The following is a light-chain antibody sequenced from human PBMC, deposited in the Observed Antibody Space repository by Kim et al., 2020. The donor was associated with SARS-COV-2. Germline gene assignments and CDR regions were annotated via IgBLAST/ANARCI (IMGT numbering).Light chain of an antibody. CDR1: QSVSSY. CDR3: QQYNNWPLT. CDR2: GAS. J-gene: IGKJ4*01. V-gene: IGKV3-15*01. Sequence: VAPGERATVTCRAHQSVSSYLSWYQQKPGQAPGLLIYGASIRSTGVPARLSGSVSGTEFTLTISSLQSEDFAVYYCQQYNNWPLTFGGGTKVDIK.